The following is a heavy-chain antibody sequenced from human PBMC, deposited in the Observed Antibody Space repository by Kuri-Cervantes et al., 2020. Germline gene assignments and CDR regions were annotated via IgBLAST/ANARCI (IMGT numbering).Heavy chain of an antibody. CDR3: ARVVYLINGVAN. Sequence: GESLKISCAASGFTISDYWMTWVRQAPGKGLEWVANIKGDGSNIYYVDSVKGRFTISRDSAKNALFLQINSLRAEDTAIYYCARVVYLINGVANWGQGTLVTVSS. CDR1: GFTISDYW. J-gene: IGHJ4*02. D-gene: IGHD3-3*01. V-gene: IGHV3-7*01. CDR2: IKGDGSNI.